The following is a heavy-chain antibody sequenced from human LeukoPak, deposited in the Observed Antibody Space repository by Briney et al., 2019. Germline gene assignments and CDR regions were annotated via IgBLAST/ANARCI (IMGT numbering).Heavy chain of an antibody. V-gene: IGHV3-30*02. Sequence: GGSLRLSCAASGFAASGFTFSTFGMHWVRQAPGKGLEWVAFIRYDGFNKYYADSVKGRFTISRDDSKNTLYLQMNSLRAEDTAVYYCARPRVGATGWFDPWGQGTLVTVSS. CDR1: GFTFSTFG. CDR3: ARPRVGATGWFDP. D-gene: IGHD1-26*01. CDR2: IRYDGFNK. J-gene: IGHJ5*02.